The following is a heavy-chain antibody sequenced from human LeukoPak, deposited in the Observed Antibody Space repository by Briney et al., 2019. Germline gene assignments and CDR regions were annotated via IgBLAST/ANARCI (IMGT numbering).Heavy chain of an antibody. D-gene: IGHD2-2*01. V-gene: IGHV3-48*01. Sequence: PGGSLRLSCAASGFTFSSYSMNWVRQAPGKGLEWVSYISSSSSTIYYADSVKGRFTISRDNAKNSLYLQMNSLRAEDTAVYSCARVGCSSTSCHYYMDVWGKGTTVTVSS. CDR1: GFTFSSYS. CDR3: ARVGCSSTSCHYYMDV. CDR2: ISSSSSTI. J-gene: IGHJ6*03.